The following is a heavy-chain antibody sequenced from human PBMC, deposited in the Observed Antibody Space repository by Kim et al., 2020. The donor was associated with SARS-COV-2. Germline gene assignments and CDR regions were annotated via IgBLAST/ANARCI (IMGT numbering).Heavy chain of an antibody. CDR1: GYTFTSYA. J-gene: IGHJ6*02. CDR2: INTNTGNP. V-gene: IGHV7-4-1*02. D-gene: IGHD3-9*01. Sequence: ASVKVSCKASGYTFTSYAMNWVRQAPGQGLEWMGWINTNTGNPTYAQGFTGRFVFSLDTSVSTAYLQISSLKAEDTAVYYCARGGDVTLTNFDWLLTYYYYGMDVWGQGTTVTVSS. CDR3: ARGGDVTLTNFDWLLTYYYYGMDV.